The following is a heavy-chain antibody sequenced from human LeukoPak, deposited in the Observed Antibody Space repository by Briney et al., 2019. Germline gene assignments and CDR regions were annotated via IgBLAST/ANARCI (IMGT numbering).Heavy chain of an antibody. D-gene: IGHD3-10*01. CDR1: GFTFSNHN. J-gene: IGHJ6*03. V-gene: IGHV3-21*04. CDR2: ISTSSSYI. CDR3: AKDMGGSGTYYYMDV. Sequence: GGSLRLSCAASGFTFSNHNMNWVRQAPGKGLEWVSSISTSSSYIYYADSVKGRFTISRDNAKNSLYLQMNSLRAEDTALYYCAKDMGGSGTYYYMDVWGKGTTVTISS.